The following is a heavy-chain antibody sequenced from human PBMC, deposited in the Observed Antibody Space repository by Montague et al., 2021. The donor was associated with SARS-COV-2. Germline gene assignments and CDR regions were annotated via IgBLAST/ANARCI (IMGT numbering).Heavy chain of an antibody. Sequence: SLRLSCATSGFTFGSYAMSWVRQAPGKGLEWLSGIDAGGGAVIDADSVKGRFTTSRDNYKNTLYLQMNSLTADDTAVYYCARRNSAQHLGGSGWFGPWGQGTLVTVSS. V-gene: IGHV3-23*01. CDR1: GFTFGSYA. CDR2: IDAGGGAV. CDR3: ARRNSAQHLGGSGWFGP. D-gene: IGHD1-26*01. J-gene: IGHJ5*02.